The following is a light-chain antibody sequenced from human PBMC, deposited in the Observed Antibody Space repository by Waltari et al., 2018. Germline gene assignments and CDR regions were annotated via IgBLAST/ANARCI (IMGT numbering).Light chain of an antibody. CDR1: GSTIGSTS. CDR2: RNN. V-gene: IGLV1-47*01. CDR3: STWDDSVSGPV. Sequence: QSVLTQPPSASGVPGQKVTIPCSGTGSTIGSTSVFWYQPLPGTAPKLLIFRNNERPSGVSDRFSGSKSGTSASLAISGLRSEDEGDYYCSTWDDSVSGPVFGGGTKLTVL. J-gene: IGLJ3*02.